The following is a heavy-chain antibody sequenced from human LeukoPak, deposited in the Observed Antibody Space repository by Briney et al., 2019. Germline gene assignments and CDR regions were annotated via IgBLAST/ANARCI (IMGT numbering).Heavy chain of an antibody. CDR1: GYTFTSYD. CDR2: VNPNSGNT. CDR3: ARRSDDYDSSAYYH. Sequence: ASMKVSCKTSGYTFTSYDLNWVRQATGQGLEWMGWVNPNSGNTGYAQKFQGRVTMTMDPSISTAYMELSSLRSEDTAVYYCARRSDDYDSSAYYHWGQGTLVTVSS. D-gene: IGHD3-22*01. V-gene: IGHV1-8*01. J-gene: IGHJ4*02.